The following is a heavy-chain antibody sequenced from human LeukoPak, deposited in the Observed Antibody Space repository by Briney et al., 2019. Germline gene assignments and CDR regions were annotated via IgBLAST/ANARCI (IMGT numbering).Heavy chain of an antibody. V-gene: IGHV4-34*01. CDR1: GGSFRDNY. J-gene: IGHJ2*01. D-gene: IGHD3-22*01. CDR3: ARGRAQARSGYNYRLWYFDL. Sequence: SETLSLTCDVYGGSFRDNYCNSIRQSPRKGLEWIGEINHIGSTFYNPSLKSRVTISVDTSKNQFSLRLTSVTAADTAVYYCARGRAQARSGYNYRLWYFDLWGRGTLVTVSS. CDR2: INHIGST.